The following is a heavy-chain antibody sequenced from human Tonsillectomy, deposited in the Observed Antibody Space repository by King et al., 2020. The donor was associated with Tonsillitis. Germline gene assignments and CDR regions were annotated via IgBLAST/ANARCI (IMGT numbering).Heavy chain of an antibody. V-gene: IGHV3-23*04. Sequence: VQLVESGGGLVQPGGSLRLSCAASGFTFSSYAMSWVRQAPGKGLEWVSGISGSGVSTYYADSVKGRFHISSDNSKNPLYLQMNSLRAEDTAVYYCAKDHGKGYCTNGVCYNFDYWGPGTLVTVSS. CDR2: ISGSGVST. CDR3: AKDHGKGYCTNGVCYNFDY. J-gene: IGHJ4*02. CDR1: GFTFSSYA. D-gene: IGHD2-8*01.